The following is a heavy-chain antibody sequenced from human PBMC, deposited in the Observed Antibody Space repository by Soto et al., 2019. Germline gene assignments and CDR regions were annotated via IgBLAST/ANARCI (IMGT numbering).Heavy chain of an antibody. CDR1: GFTFSSYA. CDR3: ARESDYDSSVYYFDY. J-gene: IGHJ4*02. D-gene: IGHD3-22*01. CDR2: ISYDGSNK. Sequence: PGGSLRFSCAASGFTFSSYAMHWVRQAPGKGLEWVAVISYDGSNKYYADSVKGRFTISRDNSKNTLYLQMNSLRAEDTAVYYCARESDYDSSVYYFDYWGQGTLVTVSS. V-gene: IGHV3-30-3*01.